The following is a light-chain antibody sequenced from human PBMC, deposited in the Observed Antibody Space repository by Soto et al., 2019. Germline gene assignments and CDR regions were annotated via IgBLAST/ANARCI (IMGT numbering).Light chain of an antibody. V-gene: IGLV7-46*01. Sequence: QAVVTQEPSLTVSPGGTVTLTCGSNTGAVTTDHYPYCFQQKLGQAPRTLIWDTSNKHSWTPARFSGSLLGGQAALTLSGAQREDEAEYSCLLSDTGTWVFGGGTKLTVL. CDR1: TGAVTTDHY. CDR3: LLSDTGTWV. J-gene: IGLJ3*02. CDR2: DTS.